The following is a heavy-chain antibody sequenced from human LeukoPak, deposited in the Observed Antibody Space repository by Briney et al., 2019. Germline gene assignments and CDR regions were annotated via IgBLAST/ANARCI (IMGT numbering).Heavy chain of an antibody. V-gene: IGHV3-21*06. D-gene: IGHD6-19*01. Sequence: GGSLRLSCAASGFTFSGHSMNWVRQAPGKGLEWVSSISSTRSYVFYADSVKGRFTVSRDNAKNSLYLELDSLRAEDTAVYYCARDSAPGYSSDWYRLGSFDYWGQGTLVTVSS. CDR2: ISSTRSYV. J-gene: IGHJ4*02. CDR3: ARDSAPGYSSDWYRLGSFDY. CDR1: GFTFSGHS.